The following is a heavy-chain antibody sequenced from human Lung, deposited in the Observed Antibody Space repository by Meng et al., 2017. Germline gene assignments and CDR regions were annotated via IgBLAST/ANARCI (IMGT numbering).Heavy chain of an antibody. CDR2: ISYDGSNK. V-gene: IGHV3-30*18. CDR3: AKDLSKQQQLGELDY. CDR1: GFTFSSYG. Sequence: QVQLVESGGGVVQPGGSLRLSCAASGFTFSSYGMHWVRQAPGKGLEWVAVISYDGSNKYYADSVKGRFTISRDNSKNTLYLQMNSLRAEDTAVYYCAKDLSKQQQLGELDYWGQGTLVPSPQ. J-gene: IGHJ4*02. D-gene: IGHD6-13*01.